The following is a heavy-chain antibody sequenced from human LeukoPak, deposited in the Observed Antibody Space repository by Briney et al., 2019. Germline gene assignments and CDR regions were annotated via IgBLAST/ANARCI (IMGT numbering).Heavy chain of an antibody. CDR2: ISYDGSNK. J-gene: IGHJ4*02. D-gene: IGHD5-18*01. Sequence: PGRSLRLSCAASGFTFSSYAMHWVRQAPGKGLEWVAVISYDGSNKYYADSVKGRFTISRDNSKNTLYLQMNSLRAEDTAVYYCARGWDSYGYAEYYLDYWGQGTLVTVSS. CDR1: GFTFSSYA. V-gene: IGHV3-30-3*01. CDR3: ARGWDSYGYAEYYLDY.